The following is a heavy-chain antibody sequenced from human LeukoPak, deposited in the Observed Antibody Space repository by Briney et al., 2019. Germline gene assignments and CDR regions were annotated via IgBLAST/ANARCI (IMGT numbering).Heavy chain of an antibody. D-gene: IGHD1-1*01. CDR1: GYTFTSYG. J-gene: IGHJ6*04. V-gene: IGHV1-18*04. CDR3: ARDKGQLEPRVSYYYYYGMDV. Sequence: ASVKVSCKASGYTFTSYGISWVRQAPGQGLEWMGWISAYNGNTNYAQKLQGRVTMTTDTSTSTAYMELRSLRSDGTAVYYCARDKGQLEPRVSYYYYYGMDVWGKGTTVTVSS. CDR2: ISAYNGNT.